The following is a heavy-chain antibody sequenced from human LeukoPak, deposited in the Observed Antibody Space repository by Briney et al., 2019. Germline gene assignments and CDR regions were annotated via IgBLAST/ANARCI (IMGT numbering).Heavy chain of an antibody. CDR2: ISYDGSNK. V-gene: IGHV3-30*03. J-gene: IGHJ4*02. Sequence: PGGSLRLSCAASGFTFSSYSMNWVRQAPGKGLEWVAVISYDGSNKYYADSVKGRFTISRDNSKNTLYLQMNSLRAEDTAVYYCARERDYYGSGSGLVYWGQGTLVTVSS. CDR1: GFTFSSYS. D-gene: IGHD3-10*01. CDR3: ARERDYYGSGSGLVY.